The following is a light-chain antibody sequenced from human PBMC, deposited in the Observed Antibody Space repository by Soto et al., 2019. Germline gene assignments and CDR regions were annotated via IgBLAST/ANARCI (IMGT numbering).Light chain of an antibody. CDR1: QSVSGKY. CDR3: QQYGDSPRT. CDR2: GVS. Sequence: EIVLTQSPGTLSLSPGERATLSCRASQSVSGKYLAWYQQKLGQATRLLIYGVSTRATGIPDRFSGSGSGTDFTLTISRLEPEDFAVYYCQQYGDSPRTLGQGTKVEIK. J-gene: IGKJ1*01. V-gene: IGKV3-20*01.